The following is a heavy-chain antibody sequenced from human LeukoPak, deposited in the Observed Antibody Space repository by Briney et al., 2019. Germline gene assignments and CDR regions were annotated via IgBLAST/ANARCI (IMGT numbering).Heavy chain of an antibody. D-gene: IGHD3-22*01. CDR3: ANPRYYYYDSSGYYYVPFDY. Sequence: GGSLRLSCAASGFTFSSYAMSWVRQAPGKGLEWVSAISGSGGSTYYADSVKGRFTISRDNSKNTLYLKMNSLRAEDTAVYYCANPRYYYYDSSGYYYVPFDYWGQGTLVTVSS. CDR1: GFTFSSYA. V-gene: IGHV3-23*01. J-gene: IGHJ4*02. CDR2: ISGSGGST.